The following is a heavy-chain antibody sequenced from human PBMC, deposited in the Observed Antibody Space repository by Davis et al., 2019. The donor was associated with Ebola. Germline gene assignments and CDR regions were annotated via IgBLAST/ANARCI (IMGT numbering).Heavy chain of an antibody. Sequence: MPSETLSLTCAVYGGSFSGYYWSWIRQPPGKGLEWIGEINHSGSTNYNPSLKSRVTISVDTSKNQFTLKLSSVTAADTAVYYCARFGYCSSTSCYILGDYYYYYGMDVRGQGTTVTVSS. CDR3: ARFGYCSSTSCYILGDYYYYYGMDV. CDR2: INHSGST. CDR1: GGSFSGYY. D-gene: IGHD2-2*03. J-gene: IGHJ6*02. V-gene: IGHV4-34*01.